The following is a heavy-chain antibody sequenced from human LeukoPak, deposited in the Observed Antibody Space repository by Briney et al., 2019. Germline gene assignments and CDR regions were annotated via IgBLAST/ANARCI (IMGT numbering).Heavy chain of an antibody. CDR1: GLTFSSYA. J-gene: IGHJ3*02. V-gene: IGHV3-66*01. CDR2: IYSGGST. CDR3: ARDISSGYYDAFDI. Sequence: GGSLRLSCAASGLTFSSYAMSWVRQAPGKGLEWVSIIYSGGSTYYADSVKGRFTISRDNSKNTLYLQMNSLRAEDTAVYYCARDISSGYYDAFDIWGQGTMVTVSS. D-gene: IGHD3-22*01.